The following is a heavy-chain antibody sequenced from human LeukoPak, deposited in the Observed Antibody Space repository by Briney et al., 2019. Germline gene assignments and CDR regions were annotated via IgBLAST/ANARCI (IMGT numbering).Heavy chain of an antibody. Sequence: SCKASGYTFSSYAMHWVRQAPGKGLEWVAVIPYHGFTKNYADSVQGRFTISRDNSKDTLSLQMNSLRDDDTAVYYCARSSEGAIDYWGQGTLVTVSS. CDR3: ARSSEGAIDY. CDR1: GYTFSSYA. J-gene: IGHJ4*02. V-gene: IGHV3-30*04. CDR2: IPYHGFTK.